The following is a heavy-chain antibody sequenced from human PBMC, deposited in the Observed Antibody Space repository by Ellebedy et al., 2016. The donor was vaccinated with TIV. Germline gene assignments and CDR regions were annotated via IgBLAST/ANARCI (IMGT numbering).Heavy chain of an antibody. CDR1: GYTFTDYW. Sequence: ASVKVSCKASGYTFTDYWIHWMRQAPGQGLEWMGWINPNSGGTNYAQKLQGRVTMTTDTSTRTAYMELRSLKSDDTAVYYCARTARSSAQYGMDVWGQGTTVTVSS. CDR2: INPNSGGT. V-gene: IGHV1-2*02. J-gene: IGHJ6*02. D-gene: IGHD6-6*01. CDR3: ARTARSSAQYGMDV.